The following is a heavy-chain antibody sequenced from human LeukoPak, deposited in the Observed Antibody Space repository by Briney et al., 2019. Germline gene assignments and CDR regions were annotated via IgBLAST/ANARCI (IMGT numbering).Heavy chain of an antibody. D-gene: IGHD3-10*01. CDR1: GGSISSSSYY. J-gene: IGHJ5*02. CDR3: ARPAGSGSSGNRFDP. V-gene: IGHV4-39*01. Sequence: SETLSLTCTVSGGSISSSSYYWGWIRQPPGKGLEWIGSIYYSGSTYYNPSLKSRVTISVDTSKNQFSLKLSSVTAADTAVYYCARPAGSGSSGNRFDPWGQGTLVTVSS. CDR2: IYYSGST.